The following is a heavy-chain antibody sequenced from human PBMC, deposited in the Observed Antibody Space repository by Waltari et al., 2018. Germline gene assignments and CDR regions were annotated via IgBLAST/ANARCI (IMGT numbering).Heavy chain of an antibody. D-gene: IGHD1-1*01. V-gene: IGHV4-34*01. Sequence: QVQLQQWGAGLLKPSETLSLTCDVHGGSFKGYLWNWIRQSPGRGLEWIGEINDSGTTNYNPSLKGRVTISLDTSNNQFSLKLNSVTAADTAVFYCVRAKLDTWSFDYYGMDVWGQGTTVTVS. CDR1: GGSFKGYL. J-gene: IGHJ6*02. CDR3: VRAKLDTWSFDYYGMDV. CDR2: INDSGTT.